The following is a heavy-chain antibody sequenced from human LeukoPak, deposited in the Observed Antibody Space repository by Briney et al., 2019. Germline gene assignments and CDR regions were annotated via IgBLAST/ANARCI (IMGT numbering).Heavy chain of an antibody. CDR3: ARDLTLGENYYGSALFYFDY. Sequence: ASVKVSFKASGYTFTDYYMHWVRQAPGQGLEWMGWINPNSGGTNYAQKFQGRGTMTRDTSISTAYMELSRLRADDTAVYYCARDLTLGENYYGSALFYFDYWGQGTLVTVSS. CDR1: GYTFTDYY. V-gene: IGHV1-2*02. D-gene: IGHD3-10*01. CDR2: INPNSGGT. J-gene: IGHJ4*02.